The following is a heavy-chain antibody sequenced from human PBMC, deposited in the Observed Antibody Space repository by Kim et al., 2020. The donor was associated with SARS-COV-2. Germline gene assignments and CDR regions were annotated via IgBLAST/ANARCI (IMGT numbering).Heavy chain of an antibody. D-gene: IGHD4-4*01. J-gene: IGHJ4*02. V-gene: IGHV1-3*01. CDR3: ARDMDPTVYDY. Sequence: YSQKFQGRDTITRDTSANTAYMELRRLTTKDTAIYYCARDMDPTVYDYWGQGTLVTVSS.